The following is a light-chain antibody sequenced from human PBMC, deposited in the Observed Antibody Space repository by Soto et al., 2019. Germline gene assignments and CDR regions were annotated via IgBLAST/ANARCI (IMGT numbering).Light chain of an antibody. CDR2: DVS. CDR1: SSDVGGYDY. J-gene: IGLJ1*01. V-gene: IGLV2-14*03. CDR3: SSYTSSSLYV. Sequence: QSALTQPASVSGSPGQSITISCTGTSSDVGGYDYVSWYQHHPGKAPKLMIYDVSNRPSGVSNRFSGSKSGNTASLTISGLQDEDEADYYCSSYTSSSLYVFGTGTKVTV.